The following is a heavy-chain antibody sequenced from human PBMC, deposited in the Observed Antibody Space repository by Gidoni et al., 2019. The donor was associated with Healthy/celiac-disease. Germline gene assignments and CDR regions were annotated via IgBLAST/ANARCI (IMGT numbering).Heavy chain of an antibody. D-gene: IGHD3-16*01. V-gene: IGHV3-30*18. CDR1: GFTFSSYG. CDR2: ISYDGSNK. CDR3: AKDWGRGYAFDI. Sequence: QVQLVESGGGVVQPGRSLRLSCAASGFTFSSYGMHWVRQAPGKGLAWVAVISYDGSNKYYADSVKGRFTISRDNSKNTLYLQMNSLRAEDTAVYYCAKDWGRGYAFDIWGQGTMVTVSS. J-gene: IGHJ3*02.